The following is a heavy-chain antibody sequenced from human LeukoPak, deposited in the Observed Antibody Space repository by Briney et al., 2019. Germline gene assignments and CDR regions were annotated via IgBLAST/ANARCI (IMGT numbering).Heavy chain of an antibody. CDR3: ARISSSNWYNERGAFDV. V-gene: IGHV4-59*01. Sequence: PSKTLSLTCTVSGGSISSYYWSWVRQPPGKGLEWIGFVYYTGSTNYSPSLKSRVTISVDTSENQFSLKLRSVTAADTAVYYCARISSSNWYNERGAFDVWGQGTMVTVSS. CDR2: VYYTGST. D-gene: IGHD6-13*01. J-gene: IGHJ3*01. CDR1: GGSISSYY.